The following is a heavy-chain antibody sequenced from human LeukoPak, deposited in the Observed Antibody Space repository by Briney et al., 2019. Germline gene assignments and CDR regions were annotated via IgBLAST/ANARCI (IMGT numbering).Heavy chain of an antibody. CDR2: INPSGGST. J-gene: IGHJ4*02. Sequence: ASVKVSCKASGYTFTSYYMHWVRQAPGQGLEWMGIINPSGGSTSYAQKFQGKVTMTRDTSTSTVYMELSSLRSEDTAVYYCARDYLEGNSGYVDWGQGTLVTVSS. CDR3: ARDYLEGNSGYVD. CDR1: GYTFTSYY. D-gene: IGHD5-12*01. V-gene: IGHV1-46*01.